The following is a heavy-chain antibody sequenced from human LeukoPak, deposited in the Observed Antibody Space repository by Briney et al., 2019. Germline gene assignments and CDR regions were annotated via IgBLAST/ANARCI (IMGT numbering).Heavy chain of an antibody. CDR3: ARDQYSYAHAAH. Sequence: QPGRSLRLSCAASGFTFSSYGMHWVRQAPGKGLEWVAVISYDGSNKYYADSVKGRFTISRDNSKNTLHLQMNSLRAEDTAVYYCARDQYSYAHAAHWGQGTLVTVSS. V-gene: IGHV3-30*03. D-gene: IGHD5-18*01. J-gene: IGHJ4*02. CDR1: GFTFSSYG. CDR2: ISYDGSNK.